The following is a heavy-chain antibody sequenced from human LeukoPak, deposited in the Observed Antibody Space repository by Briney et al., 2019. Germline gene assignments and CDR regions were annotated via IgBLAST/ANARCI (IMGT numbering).Heavy chain of an antibody. CDR3: ATVRGNRDSIWYYEY. D-gene: IGHD6-13*01. Sequence: GGSLRLSCAASGFTFRNYGMIWARQAPGKGLEWVALISYDGSHTNYADSVKGRFTISRDNSKSTLFLQMNSLRAEDTAVYYCATVRGNRDSIWYYEYWGQGTLLTVSS. CDR1: GFTFRNYG. CDR2: ISYDGSHT. V-gene: IGHV3-33*01. J-gene: IGHJ4*02.